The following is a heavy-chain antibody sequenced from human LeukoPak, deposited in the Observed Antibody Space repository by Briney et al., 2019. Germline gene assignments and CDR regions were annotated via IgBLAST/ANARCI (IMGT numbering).Heavy chain of an antibody. J-gene: IGHJ5*01. CDR1: GFTLSNYW. V-gene: IGHV3-23*01. CDR2: INANSGTT. D-gene: IGHD6-19*01. CDR3: AKPISGGLAVTADWFHP. Sequence: GGSLKLSCAASGFTLSNYWMHWVRQGPGKGLEWVSTINANSGTTSYAASVRGRFTISRDNSKNTLYLQLNTLRADDTATYYCAKPISGGLAVTADWFHPWGQGTLVVVSS.